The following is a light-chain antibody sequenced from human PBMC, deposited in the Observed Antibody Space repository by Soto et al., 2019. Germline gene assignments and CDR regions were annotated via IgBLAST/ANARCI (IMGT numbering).Light chain of an antibody. CDR3: QQYGSSPGT. V-gene: IGKV3-20*01. CDR2: GAS. CDR1: QRVSSSY. Sequence: EIVLTQSSGTLSLSPGERATLSCRASQRVSSSYLAWYQQKPGQAPRLLIYGASSRATGIPDRFSVSGSGTDFPLTISRLEPEDFAVYYCQQYGSSPGTFGQGTKVDIK. J-gene: IGKJ1*01.